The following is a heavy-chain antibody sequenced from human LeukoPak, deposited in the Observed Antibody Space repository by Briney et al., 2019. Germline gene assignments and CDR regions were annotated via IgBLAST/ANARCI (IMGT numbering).Heavy chain of an antibody. CDR3: VGHCSSTSCYDSAFDI. CDR2: ISGSGGST. V-gene: IGHV3-23*01. D-gene: IGHD2-2*01. Sequence: GGSLRLSCAASGFTFSSYAMSWVRQAPGKGLEWVSAISGSGGSTYYADSVKGRFTISRDNTKNTVYLQMNSLRAEDTAVYYCVGHCSSTSCYDSAFDIWGQGTMVTVSS. CDR1: GFTFSSYA. J-gene: IGHJ3*02.